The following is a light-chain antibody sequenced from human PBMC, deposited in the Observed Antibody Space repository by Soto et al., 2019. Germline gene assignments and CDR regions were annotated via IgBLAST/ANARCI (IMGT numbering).Light chain of an antibody. J-gene: IGKJ1*01. V-gene: IGKV3-20*01. CDR1: QSVSSSF. Sequence: EIVLTQSPGTLSLSPGERATLSCRASQSVSSSFLAWYQQKPGQAPRLLIYGASNRATGVPDRLSGSGSGTEFTLTISRLEPEDFAVYYCQQYVASPWTFGQVTKVEIK. CDR2: GAS. CDR3: QQYVASPWT.